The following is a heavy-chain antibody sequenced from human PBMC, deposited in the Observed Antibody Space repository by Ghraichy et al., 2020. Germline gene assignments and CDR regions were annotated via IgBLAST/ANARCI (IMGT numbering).Heavy chain of an antibody. J-gene: IGHJ4*02. CDR2: INAGNGNT. CDR1: GYTFTSYA. Sequence: ASVKVSCKASGYTFTSYAMHWVRQAPGQRLEWMGWINAGNGNTKYSQKFQGRVTITRDTSASTAYMELSSLRSEDTAVYYCARGTVNCLGSCRLFDYWGQGTLVTVSS. CDR3: ARGTVNCLGSCRLFDY. D-gene: IGHD4-11*01. V-gene: IGHV1-3*01.